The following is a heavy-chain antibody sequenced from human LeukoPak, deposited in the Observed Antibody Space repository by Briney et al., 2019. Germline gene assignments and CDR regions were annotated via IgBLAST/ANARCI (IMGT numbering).Heavy chain of an antibody. CDR1: GFTFDNYA. CDR3: AKDSDEVS. V-gene: IGHV3-9*01. CDR2: INWNSNTI. Sequence: HPGGSLRLSCAASGFTFDNYAMPWVRQAPGKGLEWVSGINWNSNTIGYADSVKGRFTISRDNAKNSLYLQMNSLRAEDTALYYCAKDSDEVSWGQGTLVTVSS. J-gene: IGHJ5*02.